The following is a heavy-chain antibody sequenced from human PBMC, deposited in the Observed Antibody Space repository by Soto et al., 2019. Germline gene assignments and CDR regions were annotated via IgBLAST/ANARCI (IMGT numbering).Heavy chain of an antibody. CDR3: AKGPPMVRGVYYYYYMDV. CDR1: GFTFDDNA. V-gene: IGHV3-9*01. J-gene: IGHJ6*03. CDR2: ISCSGGSI. Sequence: PGGSLRLSCAASGFTFDDNAMHWVRQAPGKGLEWVSGISCSGGSIGYADSVKGRFTISRDNSKNSLYLQMNSLRAEDTAVYYCAKGPPMVRGVYYYYYMDVWGKGTTVTVSS. D-gene: IGHD3-10*01.